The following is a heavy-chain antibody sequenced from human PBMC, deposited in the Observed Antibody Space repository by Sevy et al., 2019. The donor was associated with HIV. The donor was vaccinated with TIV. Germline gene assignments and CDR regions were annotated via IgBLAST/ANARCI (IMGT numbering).Heavy chain of an antibody. CDR3: TRAIDY. Sequence: GGSLRLSCTASGFTFADYAVSWFRQAPGKGLEWVGFIRSKPHGGTTEYAASVKGRFTISRDDSKSIAYLQMNSLKTXDTAMYYCTRAIDYWGQGALVTVSS. V-gene: IGHV3-49*03. CDR1: GFTFADYA. CDR2: IRSKPHGGTT. J-gene: IGHJ4*02.